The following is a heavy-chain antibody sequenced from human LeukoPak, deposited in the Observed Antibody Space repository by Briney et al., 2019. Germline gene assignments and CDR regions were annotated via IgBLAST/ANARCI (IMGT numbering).Heavy chain of an antibody. CDR2: IYYSGST. CDR3: ARGYDYLFDY. V-gene: IGHV4-31*11. D-gene: IGHD5-12*01. CDR1: GGSFSGYY. Sequence: SETLSLTCAVYGGSFSGYYWSWIRQHPGKGLEWIGYIYYSGSTYYNPSLKSRVTISVDTSKNQFSLKLSSVTAADTAVYYCARGYDYLFDYWGQGTLVTVSS. J-gene: IGHJ4*02.